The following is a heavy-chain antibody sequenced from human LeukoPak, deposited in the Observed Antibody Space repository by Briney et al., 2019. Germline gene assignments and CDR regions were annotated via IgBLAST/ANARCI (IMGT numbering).Heavy chain of an antibody. CDR3: ARDPREMATAPFGYYFDC. D-gene: IGHD5-24*01. V-gene: IGHV1-69*13. CDR2: IISIFGTA. CDR1: GGTFSSYA. J-gene: IGHJ4*02. Sequence: SVTVSCKASGGTFSSYAISWVRQAPGQGLEWMGGIISIFGTANYAQKFQGRVTITADESTSTAYMELSSLRSEDTAVYYCARDPREMATAPFGYYFDCWGQGALVTVSS.